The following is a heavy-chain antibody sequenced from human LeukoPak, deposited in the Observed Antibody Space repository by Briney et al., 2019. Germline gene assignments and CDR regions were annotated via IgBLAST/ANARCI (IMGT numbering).Heavy chain of an antibody. J-gene: IGHJ3*02. D-gene: IGHD3-22*01. CDR1: GGSISSYY. CDR3: ARDRDYDRIDAFDI. Sequence: SETLSLTRTVSGGSISSYYWSWIRQPPGKGLEWIGYIYYSGSTNYNPSLKSRVTISVDTSKNQFSLKLSSVTAADTAVYYCARDRDYDRIDAFDIWGQGTMVTVSS. V-gene: IGHV4-59*01. CDR2: IYYSGST.